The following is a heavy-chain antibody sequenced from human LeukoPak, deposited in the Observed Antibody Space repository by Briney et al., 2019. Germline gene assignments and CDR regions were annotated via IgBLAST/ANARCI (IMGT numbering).Heavy chain of an antibody. Sequence: GGSLRLSCAASGFTFSSYAMSWVRQAPGKGLEWVSAISGSGGSTYYADSVKGRFTISRDNSKNTLYLQMNSLRAEDTAVCYCAKDLTYGDDYYYGMDVWGQGTTVTVSS. CDR3: AKDLTYGDDYYYGMDV. D-gene: IGHD4-17*01. V-gene: IGHV3-23*01. CDR1: GFTFSSYA. CDR2: ISGSGGST. J-gene: IGHJ6*02.